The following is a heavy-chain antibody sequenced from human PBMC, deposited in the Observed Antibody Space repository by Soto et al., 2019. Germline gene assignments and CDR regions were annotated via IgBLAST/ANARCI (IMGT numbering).Heavy chain of an antibody. V-gene: IGHV1-24*01. CDR3: ATQVATTNYYYYGMDV. CDR2: FDPEDGET. CDR1: GYTLTELS. J-gene: IGHJ6*02. D-gene: IGHD5-12*01. Sequence: GASVKVSCKVSGYTLTELSMHWVRQAPGKGLEWMGGFDPEDGETIYAQKFQGRVTMTEDTSTDTAYMELSSLRSEDTAVYYCATQVATTNYYYYGMDVWGQGTTVTVSS.